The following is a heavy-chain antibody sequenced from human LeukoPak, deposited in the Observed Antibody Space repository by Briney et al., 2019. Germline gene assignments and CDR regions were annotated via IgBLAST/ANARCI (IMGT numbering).Heavy chain of an antibody. Sequence: PGRSLRLSCAASGFTFDDFAMHWVRQAPGKGLGWVSGMSWNSGSVGYPDSVKGRFTISRDNAKNSLYLQMNSLRAEDTALYYCVKGTTYSSSSLFDYWGQGTLVTVSS. CDR2: MSWNSGSV. CDR3: VKGTTYSSSSLFDY. CDR1: GFTFDDFA. J-gene: IGHJ4*02. V-gene: IGHV3-9*01. D-gene: IGHD6-6*01.